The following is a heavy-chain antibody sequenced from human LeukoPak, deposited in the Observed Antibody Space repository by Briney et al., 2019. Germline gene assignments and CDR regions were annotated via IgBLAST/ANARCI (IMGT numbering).Heavy chain of an antibody. CDR3: ARGSRWFGELHGKANY. Sequence: ASVKVSCKASGYTFTGYYIHWVRQAPGQGLEWMGWINPNSGGTNYAQKFQGRVTMTRDTSISTAYMELSRLRSDDTAVYYCARGSRWFGELHGKANYWGQGTLVTVSS. V-gene: IGHV1-2*02. CDR2: INPNSGGT. D-gene: IGHD3-10*01. CDR1: GYTFTGYY. J-gene: IGHJ4*02.